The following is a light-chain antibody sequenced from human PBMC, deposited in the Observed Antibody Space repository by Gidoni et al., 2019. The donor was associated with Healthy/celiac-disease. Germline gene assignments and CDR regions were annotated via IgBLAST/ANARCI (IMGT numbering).Light chain of an antibody. Sequence: QSALTQPASVSASPGQSITISCTGTSSDVGGYTYVSWYQQHPGKAPNLMIYEVSNRPSGVSNRFSGSKSGNTASLTISGLQAEDEADYYCSSYTSSSLWVFGGGTKLTVL. J-gene: IGLJ3*02. V-gene: IGLV2-14*01. CDR2: EVS. CDR1: SSDVGGYTY. CDR3: SSYTSSSLWV.